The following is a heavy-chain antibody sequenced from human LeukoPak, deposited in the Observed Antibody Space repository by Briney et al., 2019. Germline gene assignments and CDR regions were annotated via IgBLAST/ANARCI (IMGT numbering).Heavy chain of an antibody. D-gene: IGHD3-3*01. V-gene: IGHV4-61*02. CDR3: ARPYYDFWSGYSDAFDI. CDR1: GGSISSGSYY. CDR2: IYTSGST. Sequence: SQTMSLTCTVSGGSISSGSYYWSWIRQPAGKGLEGIGRIYTSGSTNYNPSLKSRVTISVDTSKNQFTLKLSSVTAADTAVYYCARPYYDFWSGYSDAFDIWDQGTMVTVSS. J-gene: IGHJ3*02.